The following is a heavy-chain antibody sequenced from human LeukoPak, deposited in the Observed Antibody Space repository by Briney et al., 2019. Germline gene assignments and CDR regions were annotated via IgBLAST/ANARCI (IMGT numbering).Heavy chain of an antibody. J-gene: IGHJ4*02. CDR1: GFSFSNSD. D-gene: IGHD4-23*01. CDR3: AKDYGGGDY. V-gene: IGHV3-13*01. CDR2: IGAGADT. Sequence: RTGGSLRLSCAASGFSFSNSDMHWVRQATGKGLEWVSAIGAGADTYYPDSVKGRFTISRENAKNSLYLQMNSLRAEDTAVYYCAKDYGGGDYWGQGTLVTVSS.